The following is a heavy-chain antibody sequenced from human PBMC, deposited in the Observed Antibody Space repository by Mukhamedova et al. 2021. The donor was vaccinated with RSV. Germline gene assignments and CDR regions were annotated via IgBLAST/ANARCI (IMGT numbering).Heavy chain of an antibody. Sequence: AVSADGGDTYYAASVKGRFTISRDNSKNTLYLQMNSLRAEDTAVYYCANLYSSGWYV. CDR2: VSADGGDT. D-gene: IGHD6-19*01. J-gene: IGHJ2*01. CDR3: ANLYSSGWYV. V-gene: IGHV3-23*01.